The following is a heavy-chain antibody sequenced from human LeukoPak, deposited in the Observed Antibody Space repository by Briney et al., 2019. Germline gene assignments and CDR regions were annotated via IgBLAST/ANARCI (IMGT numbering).Heavy chain of an antibody. J-gene: IGHJ4*02. CDR1: GGTFTSYA. D-gene: IGHD2-15*01. Sequence: ASVKVSCKASGGTFTSYAISWVRQAPGQGLEWMGGIIPIFGTANYAQKFQGKVTITADESTSTAYMELSSLRSKDTAVYYCAREGPYCSGGSCYYYFDYWGQGTLVTVSS. CDR2: IIPIFGTA. V-gene: IGHV1-69*13. CDR3: AREGPYCSGGSCYYYFDY.